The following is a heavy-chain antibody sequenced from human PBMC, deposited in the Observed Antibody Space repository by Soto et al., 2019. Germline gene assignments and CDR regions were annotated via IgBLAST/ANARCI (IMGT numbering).Heavy chain of an antibody. CDR3: ARESEDLTSNFDY. Sequence: GASVKVSCKASGFTFTSSAFQWVRQARGQRLEWIGWIAVGSGYTNYAQRFQDRVTLTRDMSTATTYMELSRLTSEDTAVYYCARESEDLTSNFDYWGQGTLVTVSS. CDR2: IAVGSGYT. J-gene: IGHJ4*02. CDR1: GFTFTSSA. V-gene: IGHV1-58*01.